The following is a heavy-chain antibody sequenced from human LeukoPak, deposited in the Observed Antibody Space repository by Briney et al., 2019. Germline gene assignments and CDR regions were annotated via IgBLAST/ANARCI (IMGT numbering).Heavy chain of an antibody. J-gene: IGHJ6*02. D-gene: IGHD2-21*02. Sequence: GGSLRLSCAASGFTFSSYAMSWVRQAPGKGLEWVSAISGSGGSTYYADSVKGRFTISRDNCKNTLYLQMNSLRAEDTAVYYCAKSPYCGGDCYSYYYYYGMDVWGQGTTVTVSS. V-gene: IGHV3-23*01. CDR3: AKSPYCGGDCYSYYYYYGMDV. CDR1: GFTFSSYA. CDR2: ISGSGGST.